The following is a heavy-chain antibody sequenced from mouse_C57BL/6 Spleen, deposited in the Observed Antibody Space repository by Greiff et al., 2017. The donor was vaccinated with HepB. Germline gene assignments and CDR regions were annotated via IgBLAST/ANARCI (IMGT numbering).Heavy chain of an antibody. CDR3: ARQRQLRAMDY. Sequence: QVQLQQPGAELVKPGASVKMSCKASGYTFTSYWITWVKQRPGQGLEWIGDIYPGSGSTNYNEKFKSKATLTVDTASSTSYMPLSSLTSEDSAVYYCARQRQLRAMDYWGQGTSVTVAS. J-gene: IGHJ4*01. CDR1: GYTFTSYW. V-gene: IGHV1-55*01. D-gene: IGHD3-2*02. CDR2: IYPGSGST.